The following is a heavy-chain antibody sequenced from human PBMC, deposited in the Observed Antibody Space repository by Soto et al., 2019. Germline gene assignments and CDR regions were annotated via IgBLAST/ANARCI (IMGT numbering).Heavy chain of an antibody. D-gene: IGHD1-20*01. CDR2: ICYSGST. Sequence: SETLSLTCTVSGGSISSSNYCWGWIRQPPGKGLEWIGTICYSGSTYYNPSLKSRVTISVDTSKNQFSLKLSSVTAADTAVYYCARLPPKWNLIDYWGQGTLVTVSS. J-gene: IGHJ4*02. CDR3: ARLPPKWNLIDY. V-gene: IGHV4-39*01. CDR1: GGSISSSNYC.